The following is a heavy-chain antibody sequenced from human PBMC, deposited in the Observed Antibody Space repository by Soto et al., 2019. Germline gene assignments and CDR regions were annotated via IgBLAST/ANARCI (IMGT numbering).Heavy chain of an antibody. CDR2: IIPAFGTA. Sequence: QVQLVQSGAEVKNPGSSVKVSCKTSGGTFNSYLIDWVRQAPGQGLEWMGGIIPAFGTAKYAQKFQGRVTITAAQSTTTAYMEVRTLTSGDTAVYCSAMGLDKPTVVLSFATWGQGTLVT. J-gene: IGHJ5*02. D-gene: IGHD3-16*01. CDR3: AMGLDKPTVVLSFAT. V-gene: IGHV1-69*01. CDR1: GGTFNSYL.